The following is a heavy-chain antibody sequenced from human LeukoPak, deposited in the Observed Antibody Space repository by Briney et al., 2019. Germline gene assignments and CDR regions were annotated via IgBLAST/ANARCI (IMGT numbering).Heavy chain of an antibody. D-gene: IGHD1-1*01. V-gene: IGHV1-18*01. CDR3: ARAFVGIRGTPAQFEY. Sequence: GASVTVSCKASGYSFIAYGMTWVRQAPGQGLEWMGWISAYNGITDYTPNLQGRITMTTDTSTTTAYMELRSLRADDTAVYYCARAFVGIRGTPAQFEYWGQGTLVTVSS. CDR2: ISAYNGIT. J-gene: IGHJ4*02. CDR1: GYSFIAYG.